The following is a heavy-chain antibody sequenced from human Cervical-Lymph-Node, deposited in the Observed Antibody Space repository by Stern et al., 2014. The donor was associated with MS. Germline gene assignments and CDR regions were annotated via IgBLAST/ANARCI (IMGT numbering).Heavy chain of an antibody. Sequence: QMQLVQSGAEVKRPESSMKVSCKASGGSLSTLDISWVRQAPGQGLEWVGEIMPLFGTANYAQKFKGRVTITADESTNTVYMELSSLKSEDTAIYFCARHQAGIAANWGQGTLVTVTS. J-gene: IGHJ4*02. CDR3: ARHQAGIAAN. CDR2: IMPLFGTA. D-gene: IGHD6-13*01. V-gene: IGHV1-69*01. CDR1: GGSLSTLD.